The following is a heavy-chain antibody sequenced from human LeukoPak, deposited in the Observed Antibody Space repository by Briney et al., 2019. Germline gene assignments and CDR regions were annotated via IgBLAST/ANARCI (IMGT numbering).Heavy chain of an antibody. J-gene: IGHJ5*02. Sequence: PSETLSLTCSVSGDSISTSTYYWGWIRQPPGKGLEWIGDIYYSGSTNYSPSFKSRVIISVDTSKNQFSLNLSSVTAADTAVYYCARQKTARRYYDILTGWFDPWGQGTLVTVSS. D-gene: IGHD3-9*01. V-gene: IGHV4-39*01. CDR1: GDSISTSTYY. CDR2: IYYSGST. CDR3: ARQKTARRYYDILTGWFDP.